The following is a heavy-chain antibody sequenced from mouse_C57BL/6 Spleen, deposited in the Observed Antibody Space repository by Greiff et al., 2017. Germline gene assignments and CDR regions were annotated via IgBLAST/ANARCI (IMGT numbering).Heavy chain of an antibody. D-gene: IGHD4-1*01. J-gene: IGHJ1*03. CDR3: ARRGSNWDGYFDV. CDR1: GYTFTSYW. CDR2: IDPSDSYT. V-gene: IGHV1-69*01. Sequence: VQLQQPGAELVMPGASVKLSCKASGYTFTSYWMHWVKQRPGQGLEWIGEIDPSDSYTNYNQKFKGKSTLTVDKSSSTAYMQLSSLTSEDSAVYYCARRGSNWDGYFDVWGTGTTVTVSS.